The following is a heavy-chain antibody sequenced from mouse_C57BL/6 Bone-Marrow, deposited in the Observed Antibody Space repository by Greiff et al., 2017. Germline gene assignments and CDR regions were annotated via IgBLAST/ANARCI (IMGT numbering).Heavy chain of an antibody. CDR3: ARWDYSSSWFAY. V-gene: IGHV1-81*01. CDR2: IYPRSGNT. J-gene: IGHJ3*01. Sequence: VKLMESGAELARPGASVKLSCKASGYTFTSYGISWVKQRTGQGLEWIGEIYPRSGNTYYNEKFKGKATLTADKSSSTAYMELRSLTSEDSAVYFCARWDYSSSWFAYWGQGTLVTVSA. CDR1: GYTFTSYG. D-gene: IGHD2-5*01.